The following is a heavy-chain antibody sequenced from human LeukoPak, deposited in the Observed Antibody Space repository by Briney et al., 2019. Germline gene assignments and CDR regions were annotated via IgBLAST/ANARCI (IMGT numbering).Heavy chain of an antibody. CDR3: AKDKRVLGPGSRFDY. J-gene: IGHJ4*02. Sequence: PGGSLRLSCAASGFTFSSYAMSWVRQAPGKGLEWVSAISASGGSTYYADSVKGRFTISRDNSKNTLYLQMNSLRAEDTAVYYCAKDKRVLGPGSRFDYWGQGTLVTVSS. CDR2: ISASGGST. CDR1: GFTFSSYA. D-gene: IGHD3-10*01. V-gene: IGHV3-23*01.